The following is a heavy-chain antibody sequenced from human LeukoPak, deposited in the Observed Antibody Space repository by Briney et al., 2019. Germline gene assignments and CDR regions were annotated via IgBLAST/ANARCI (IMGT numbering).Heavy chain of an antibody. CDR2: VYISGNT. CDR1: GGSIKTGGYS. D-gene: IGHD6-19*01. CDR3: TRGWSSAGVFDS. Sequence: PSLTLSLTCTVSGGSIKTGGYSWNWIRQPAGKGLEWIGRVYISGNTDQNPSLKSRVTVSMDSSKNQFSLEMKSVTAADTAVYYCTRGWSSAGVFDSWGQGTVVTVSS. V-gene: IGHV4-61*02. J-gene: IGHJ3*02.